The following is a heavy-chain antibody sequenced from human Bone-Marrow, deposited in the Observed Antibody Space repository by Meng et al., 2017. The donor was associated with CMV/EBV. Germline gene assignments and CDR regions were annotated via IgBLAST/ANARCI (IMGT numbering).Heavy chain of an antibody. CDR1: GGSFSGYY. CDR2: INHSGST. J-gene: IGHJ6*02. V-gene: IGHV4-34*01. CDR3: ARGRRYCSSTSCYKGGYYYYGMVV. D-gene: IGHD2-2*02. Sequence: SETLSLTCAVYGGSFSGYYWSWIRQPPGKGLEWIGEINHSGSTNYNPSLKSRVTISVDTSKNQFSLKLSSVTAADTAVYYCARGRRYCSSTSCYKGGYYYYGMVVWGQGTTVTVSS.